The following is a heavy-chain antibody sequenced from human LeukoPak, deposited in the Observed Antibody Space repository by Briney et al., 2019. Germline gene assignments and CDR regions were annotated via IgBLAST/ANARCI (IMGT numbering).Heavy chain of an antibody. D-gene: IGHD3-10*01. CDR3: ARHIWFGEPYTWFDP. J-gene: IGHJ5*02. CDR1: GGSFSGYY. V-gene: IGHV4-34*12. Sequence: PPETLSLTCGVYGGSFSGYYWSWIRQPPGKGLEWIGEIVHSGSTNYNPSLKSRVTISIDTSKNQFSLQLSSVTAADTAVYYCARHIWFGEPYTWFDPWGRGTLVSVSS. CDR2: IVHSGST.